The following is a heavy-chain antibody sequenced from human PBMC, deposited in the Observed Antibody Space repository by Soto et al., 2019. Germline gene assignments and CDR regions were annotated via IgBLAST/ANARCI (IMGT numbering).Heavy chain of an antibody. CDR3: ARAFWSSGSYRYFDL. D-gene: IGHD3-10*01. CDR2: IYDSAST. V-gene: IGHV4-59*01. CDR1: EGSISSYY. J-gene: IGHJ2*01. Sequence: QVQLQESGPGLVKPSETLSLTCTVSEGSISSYYWSWIRQPPGKGLEWIGYIYDSASTNYNPSLKSRVTISVDTSKNQFSLRLSSVTAADTAVYYGARAFWSSGSYRYFDLWCRGTLVTVSS.